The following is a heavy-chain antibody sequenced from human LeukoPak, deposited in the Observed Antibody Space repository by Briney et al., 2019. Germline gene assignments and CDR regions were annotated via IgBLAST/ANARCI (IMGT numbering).Heavy chain of an antibody. Sequence: GGSLRLSCAASGFTFSSYGMHWVRQAPGKGLEWVAVISYDGSNKYYADSVKGRFTISRDNSKNTLYLQMNSLRAEDTAVYYCARVGPIYYDFWSGSDYWGQGTLVTVSS. CDR2: ISYDGSNK. V-gene: IGHV3-30*03. CDR1: GFTFSSYG. CDR3: ARVGPIYYDFWSGSDY. D-gene: IGHD3-3*01. J-gene: IGHJ4*02.